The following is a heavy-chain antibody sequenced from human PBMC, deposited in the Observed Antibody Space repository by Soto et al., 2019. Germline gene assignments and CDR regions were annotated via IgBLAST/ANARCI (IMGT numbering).Heavy chain of an antibody. J-gene: IGHJ5*02. D-gene: IGHD2-2*01. CDR2: MYHSGIT. V-gene: IGHV4-38-2*02. CDR1: GYSIRSGYF. CDR3: ARDHEECSSTSCYSDWFDP. Sequence: SETLSLTCAVSGYSIRSGYFWGWIRQPPGKGLEWIGSMYHSGITYYNLSLKSRVTISVDTSKNQLSLKLSSVTAADTAVYYCARDHEECSSTSCYSDWFDPWGQGTLVTVSS.